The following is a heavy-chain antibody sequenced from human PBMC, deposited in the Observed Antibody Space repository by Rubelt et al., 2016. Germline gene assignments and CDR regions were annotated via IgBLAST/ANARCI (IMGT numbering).Heavy chain of an antibody. V-gene: IGHV3-48*04. CDR2: ISSSSSTI. D-gene: IGHD4-17*01. J-gene: IGHJ4*02. Sequence: CISSSSSTIYYADSVKGRFTISRDNAKNSLYLQMNSLRAEDTAVYYCAYGHGDYVNYFDYWGQGTLVTVSS. CDR3: AYGHGDYVNYFDY.